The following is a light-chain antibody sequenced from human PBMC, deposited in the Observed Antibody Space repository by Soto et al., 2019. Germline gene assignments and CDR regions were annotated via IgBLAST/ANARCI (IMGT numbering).Light chain of an antibody. Sequence: EFVLTQSPGTLSLSPGERATLSCRASQSLANSFIAWYQQKPGQAPRLLIYDTSSRASGIPDRFSGGGSGTDFTLTISRLETGDFAVFYCQQYGTSEIIFGQGTRLEIK. V-gene: IGKV3-20*01. CDR1: QSLANSF. J-gene: IGKJ5*01. CDR3: QQYGTSEII. CDR2: DTS.